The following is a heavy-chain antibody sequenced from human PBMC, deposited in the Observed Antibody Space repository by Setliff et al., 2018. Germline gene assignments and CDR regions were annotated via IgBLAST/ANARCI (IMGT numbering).Heavy chain of an antibody. CDR1: GVSISSYY. Sequence: SETLSLTCNVSGVSISSYYWSWIRQPPGKGLESIGYIQKSGGTNYNPALKSRVTISVDTSTNQFSLKLRSVTAADTAVYYCARLSWNGLRYYGLDVWGQGTTVTVS. D-gene: IGHD3-3*01. CDR2: IQKSGGT. CDR3: ARLSWNGLRYYGLDV. J-gene: IGHJ6*02. V-gene: IGHV4-59*01.